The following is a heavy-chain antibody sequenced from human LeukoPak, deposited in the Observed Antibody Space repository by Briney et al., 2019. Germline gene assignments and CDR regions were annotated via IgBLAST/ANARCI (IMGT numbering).Heavy chain of an antibody. D-gene: IGHD6-13*01. V-gene: IGHV1-2*06. CDR2: INPNSGGT. Sequence: ASVNVSCKASGYTFTGYYMHWVRQAPGQGLEWMGRINPNSGGTNYAQKFQGRVTMTRDTSISTAYMELSRLRSDDTAVYYCARGKQLVLSYYYCYGMDVWGQGTTVTVSS. CDR3: ARGKQLVLSYYYCYGMDV. J-gene: IGHJ6*02. CDR1: GYTFTGYY.